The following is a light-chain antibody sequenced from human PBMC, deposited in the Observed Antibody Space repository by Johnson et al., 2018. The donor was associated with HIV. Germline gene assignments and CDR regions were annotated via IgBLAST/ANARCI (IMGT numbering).Light chain of an antibody. Sequence: QSVLTQPPSVSAAPGQKVTISCSGNNSNIGNNSVSWYQQVPGTAPKLLIYENNKRPSGIPDRFSGSSSVTSATLGITGLQTGDEADYYCGTWDSRLSAYVFGSGTKVTVL. CDR1: NSNIGNNS. J-gene: IGLJ1*01. V-gene: IGLV1-51*01. CDR3: GTWDSRLSAYV. CDR2: ENN.